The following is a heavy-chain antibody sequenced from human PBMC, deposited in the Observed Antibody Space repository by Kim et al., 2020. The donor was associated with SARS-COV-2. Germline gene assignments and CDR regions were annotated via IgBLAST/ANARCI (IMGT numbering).Heavy chain of an antibody. V-gene: IGHV3-48*03. CDR1: GFTFSSYE. CDR2: ISSSGSTI. J-gene: IGHJ4*02. Sequence: GGSLRLSCAASGFTFSSYEMNWVRQAPGKGLEWVSYISSSGSTIYYADSVKGRFTISRDNAKNSLYLQMNSLRAEDTAVYYCARGGIAVAGIYWGQGTLVTVSS. CDR3: ARGGIAVAGIY. D-gene: IGHD6-19*01.